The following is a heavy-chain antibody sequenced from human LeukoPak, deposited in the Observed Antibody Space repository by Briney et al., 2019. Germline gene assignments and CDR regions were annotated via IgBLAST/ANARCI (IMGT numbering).Heavy chain of an antibody. D-gene: IGHD2-21*02. CDR3: ARDLSVTNWFDP. CDR1: W. J-gene: IGHJ5*02. CDR2: INSDGSST. Sequence: WXHWGRXAPGKGLVWVSHINSDGSSTHYADSVKGRFTISRDNAKNTLYLQMNSLRAEDTAVYYCARDLSVTNWFDPWGQGTLVTVSS. V-gene: IGHV3-74*01.